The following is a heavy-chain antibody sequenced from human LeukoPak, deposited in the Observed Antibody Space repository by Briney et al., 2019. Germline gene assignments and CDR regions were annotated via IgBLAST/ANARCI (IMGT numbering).Heavy chain of an antibody. J-gene: IGHJ4*02. D-gene: IGHD1-1*01. V-gene: IGHV1-46*01. CDR3: ARVSRRSGQFDY. CDR2: INPSGGST. Sequence: IINPSGGSTSYAQKFQGRVTMTRDTSTSTVYMELSSLRSEDTAVYYCARVSRRSGQFDYWGQGTLVTVSS.